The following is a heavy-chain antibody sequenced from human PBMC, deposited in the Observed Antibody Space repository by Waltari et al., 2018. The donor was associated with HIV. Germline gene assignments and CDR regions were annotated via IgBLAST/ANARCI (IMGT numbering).Heavy chain of an antibody. CDR3: TKRAEAYSSNGAYGMDV. CDR1: GFTFSSYA. V-gene: IGHV3-23*01. J-gene: IGHJ6*02. Sequence: EVQLLESGGGLVQPGGSLRLSCAASGFTFSSYAMNWGRQAPGKGLEWVSAISANSATIKYADSVKGRFTISRDNSKNTLYLQMKSLRAEDTAVYYCTKRAEAYSSNGAYGMDVWGQGTTVTVSS. CDR2: ISANSATI. D-gene: IGHD6-13*01.